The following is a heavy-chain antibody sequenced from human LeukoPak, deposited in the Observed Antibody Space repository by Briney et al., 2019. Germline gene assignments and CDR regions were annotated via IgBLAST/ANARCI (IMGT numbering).Heavy chain of an antibody. J-gene: IGHJ3*02. CDR3: ARDYYGSSGYYSLGAFDI. D-gene: IGHD3-22*01. CDR2: IYYSGST. CDR1: GGSISSYY. Sequence: SGTLSLTCTVSGGSISSYYWNWIRQPPGKGLEWIGYIYYSGSTNYNPSLKSRVTISVDTSKNQFSLKLSSVTAADTAVYYCARDYYGSSGYYSLGAFDIWGQGTMVTVSS. V-gene: IGHV4-59*01.